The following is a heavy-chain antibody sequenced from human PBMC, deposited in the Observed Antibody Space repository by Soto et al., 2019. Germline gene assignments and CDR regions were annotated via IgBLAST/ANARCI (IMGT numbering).Heavy chain of an antibody. CDR3: ARDMSSSWTNYYYYGMXV. J-gene: IGHJ6*02. CDR2: INPSSGGT. D-gene: IGHD6-13*01. Sequence: ASVKVYCKASGYTFTGYYMHWVRQAPGQGLEWMGWINPSSGGTNYAQKFQGWVTMTRDTSISTAYMELSRLRSDDTAVYYCARDMSSSWTNYYYYGMXVWSQGTTVTVSS. CDR1: GYTFTGYY. V-gene: IGHV1-2*04.